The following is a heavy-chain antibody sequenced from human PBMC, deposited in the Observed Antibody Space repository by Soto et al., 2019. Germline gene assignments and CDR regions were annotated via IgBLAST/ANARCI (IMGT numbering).Heavy chain of an antibody. D-gene: IGHD6-19*01. CDR1: GNSISSGGYY. V-gene: IGHV4-31*03. CDR3: GRRPSSGWSGFDY. CDR2: IDYSGST. J-gene: IGHJ4*02. Sequence: SETLSLTCTVSGNSISSGGYYWNWIRQHPEKGLEWIGYIDYSGSTYYNPSLRSRVIISGDTSENQFSLKLSSVTAADTAVYYCGRRPSSGWSGFDYWGRGTLVTVS.